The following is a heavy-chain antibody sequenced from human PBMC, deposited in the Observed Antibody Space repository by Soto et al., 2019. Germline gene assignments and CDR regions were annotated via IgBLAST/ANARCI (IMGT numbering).Heavy chain of an antibody. D-gene: IGHD3-3*01. V-gene: IGHV4-34*10. CDR3: ATRITVFGMLIPPFDP. CDR2: INHTGGT. CDR1: GGSVNGYY. J-gene: IGHJ5*02. Sequence: SETLSLTCAVYGGSVNGYYWNWIRQPPGKGLEWIGEINHTGGTHYNQSLKSRVTMSVDTSKNQFSLMLSSVTAADTAMYYCATRITVFGMLIPPFDPWGQGTQVTVSS.